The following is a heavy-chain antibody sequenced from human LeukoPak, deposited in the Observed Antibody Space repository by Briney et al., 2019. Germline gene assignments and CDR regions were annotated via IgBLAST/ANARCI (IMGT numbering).Heavy chain of an antibody. D-gene: IGHD6-19*01. CDR1: GFTFSSYA. J-gene: IGHJ4*02. V-gene: IGHV3-21*01. Sequence: GGSLRLSCAASGFTFSSYAMSWVRQAPGKGLEWVSSISSSGSYIYYADSLKDRFTISRDNAKNSLYLQKNSLRGEDTAMYYCARAASTSAWYVNFDYWGQGTLVTVSS. CDR2: ISSSGSYI. CDR3: ARAASTSAWYVNFDY.